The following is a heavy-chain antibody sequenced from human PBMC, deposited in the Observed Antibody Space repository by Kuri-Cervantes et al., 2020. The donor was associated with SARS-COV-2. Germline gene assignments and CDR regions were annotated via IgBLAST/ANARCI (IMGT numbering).Heavy chain of an antibody. V-gene: IGHV1-18*04. CDR1: GYTFTGYY. CDR2: ISAYNGNT. D-gene: IGHD6-6*01. CDR3: ARFQSSRGKPYYHCGMDV. J-gene: IGHJ6*02. Sequence: ASVKVSCKASGYTFTGYYMHWVRQAPGQGLEWMGWISAYNGNTNYAQKLQGRATMTTDTSTSTAYMELRSLRSDDTAVYYCARFQSSRGKPYYHCGMDVWGQGTTVTVSS.